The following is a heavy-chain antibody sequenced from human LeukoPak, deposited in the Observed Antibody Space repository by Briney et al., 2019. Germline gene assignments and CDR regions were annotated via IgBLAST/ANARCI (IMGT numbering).Heavy chain of an antibody. V-gene: IGHV3-74*01. CDR2: TNSGGSVT. J-gene: IGHJ4*02. Sequence: GSLRLSCAVSGFTFSGHWMFWARQAPGKGLEWVSSTNSGGSVTGYTDSVKGRFTVSRDNAKNTLFLQMNSLRAEDTAVYYCARGSSGWHYWGQGTLVTVSS. CDR1: GFTFSGHW. CDR3: ARGSSGWHY. D-gene: IGHD6-19*01.